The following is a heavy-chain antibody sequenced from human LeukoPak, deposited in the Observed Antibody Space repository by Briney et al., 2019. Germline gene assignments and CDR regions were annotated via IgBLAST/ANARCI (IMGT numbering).Heavy chain of an antibody. Sequence: ASVKVSCKASGYTFTNYGISWVRQAPGQGLEWMAWISAYSGNTKYAQKMQGRVTMTTDTSTSTAYMELRNLISDDSAVYFCARDAVSTVTAGGIDYWGQGTLVTVSS. CDR2: ISAYSGNT. D-gene: IGHD2-21*02. J-gene: IGHJ4*02. CDR3: ARDAVSTVTAGGIDY. CDR1: GYTFTNYG. V-gene: IGHV1-18*01.